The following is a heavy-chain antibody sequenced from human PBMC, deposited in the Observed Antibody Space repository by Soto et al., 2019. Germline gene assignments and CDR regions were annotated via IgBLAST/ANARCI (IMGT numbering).Heavy chain of an antibody. V-gene: IGHV5-10-1*01. CDR1: GYSFTSYW. D-gene: IGHD2-15*01. CDR3: ARAASPNDGMAPRDAFDI. CDR2: IDPSDSYT. J-gene: IGHJ3*02. Sequence: GESLKISCKGSGYSFTSYWISWVRQMPGKGLEWMGRIDPSDSYTNYSPSFQGHVTISADKSISTAYLQWSSLKASDTAMYYCARAASPNDGMAPRDAFDIWGQGTMVTVSS.